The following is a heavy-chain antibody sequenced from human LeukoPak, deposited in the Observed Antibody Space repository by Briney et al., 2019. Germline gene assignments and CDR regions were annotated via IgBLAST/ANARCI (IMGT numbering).Heavy chain of an antibody. CDR3: TSIAVAGSLC. Sequence: GGSLRLSCAASGLTFSGSAMHWVRQASGKGLEWVGRIRSKANSYATAYAASVKGRFTISRDDSKNTAYLQMNSLKTEDTAVYYCTSIAVAGSLCWGQGTLVTVSS. CDR2: IRSKANSYAT. J-gene: IGHJ4*02. D-gene: IGHD6-19*01. CDR1: GLTFSGSA. V-gene: IGHV3-73*01.